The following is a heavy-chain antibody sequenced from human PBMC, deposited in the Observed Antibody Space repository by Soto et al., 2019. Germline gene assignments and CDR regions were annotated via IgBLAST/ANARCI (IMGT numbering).Heavy chain of an antibody. J-gene: IGHJ4*02. CDR2: IYYSGST. CDR1: GGSISSYY. D-gene: IGHD6-6*01. CDR3: ARQEYSSSSRVDY. V-gene: IGHV4-59*08. Sequence: SETLSLTCTVSGGSISSYYWSWIRQPPGKGLEWIGYIYYSGSTNYNPSLKSRVTISVDTSKNQFSLKLSSVTAADTAVYYCARQEYSSSSRVDYWGQGTLVTVSS.